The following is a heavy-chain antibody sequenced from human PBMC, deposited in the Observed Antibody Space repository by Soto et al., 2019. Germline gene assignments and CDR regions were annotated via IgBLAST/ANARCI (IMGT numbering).Heavy chain of an antibody. D-gene: IGHD5-12*01. CDR3: AHRKSGKGWNAGYFDY. CDR1: GFSLNTFGVG. V-gene: IGHV2-5*02. CDR2: VYWDDDN. J-gene: IGHJ4*02. Sequence: SGPTLVNPTQTLTLTCTFSGFSLNTFGVGVGWVRQPPGKALEWLVFVYWDDDNHYNPSLKSRLTVTKDTFKNQAVLTMAYMDPVDTATYYCAHRKSGKGWNAGYFDYWGQGILVTVSS.